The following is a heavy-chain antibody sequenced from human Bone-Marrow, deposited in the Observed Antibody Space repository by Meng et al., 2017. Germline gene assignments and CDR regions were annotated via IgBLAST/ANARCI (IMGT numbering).Heavy chain of an antibody. Sequence: EVQLVESGGGLVKPGGSLRLSCAGSGFTFSNAWMNWVRQAPGKGLEWVGRIKSKSDGGTIEYAAPVKGRIAISRDDSKSTVYLQVNTLNTEDTGVYYCSTGWDFDYWGQGTLVTVSS. J-gene: IGHJ4*02. V-gene: IGHV3-15*01. CDR2: IKSKSDGGTI. D-gene: IGHD1-26*01. CDR1: GFTFSNAW. CDR3: STGWDFDY.